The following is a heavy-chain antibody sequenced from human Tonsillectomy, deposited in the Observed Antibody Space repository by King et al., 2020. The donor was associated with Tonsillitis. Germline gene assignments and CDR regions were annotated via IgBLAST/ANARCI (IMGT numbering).Heavy chain of an antibody. D-gene: IGHD3-10*01. J-gene: IGHJ4*02. CDR3: AKSGARQGVRGVNFDY. CDR1: GFTFSSYA. CDR2: ISGSGGST. V-gene: IGHV3-23*04. Sequence: VQLVESGGGLVQPGGSLRLSCAASGFTFSSYAMSWVRQAPGKGLEWVSAISGSGGSTYYADSVKGRFTISRGNSKNTLYLQMNSLRAEDTAVYYCAKSGARQGVRGVNFDYWGQGTLVTVSS.